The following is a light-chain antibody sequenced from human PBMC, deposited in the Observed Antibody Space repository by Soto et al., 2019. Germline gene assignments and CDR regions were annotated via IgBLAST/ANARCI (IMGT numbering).Light chain of an antibody. CDR3: QQYNKWPRT. CDR1: QSVNIN. V-gene: IGKV3-15*01. Sequence: EIVMTQSPATLSVSPGERATLSCRASQSVNINLAWYQQKPGQAPRLLIFGASSRANGIPARFSGSGSGTEFTLTISNLQTEDFAVYCCQQYNKWPRTFGQGTKVDIK. CDR2: GAS. J-gene: IGKJ1*01.